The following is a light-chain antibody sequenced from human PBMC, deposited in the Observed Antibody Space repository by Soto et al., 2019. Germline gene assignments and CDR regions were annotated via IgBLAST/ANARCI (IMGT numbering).Light chain of an antibody. CDR2: DVS. Sequence: EIVLTQSPATLSLSPGERATLSCRASQSVRSDLAWYQQKPGQPPRLLIYDVSDRATGVPARFSGSGSGTDFTLTISSLEPEDFAVYYCQQRDSWPLTFGGGTKVDIK. V-gene: IGKV3-11*01. CDR1: QSVRSD. J-gene: IGKJ4*01. CDR3: QQRDSWPLT.